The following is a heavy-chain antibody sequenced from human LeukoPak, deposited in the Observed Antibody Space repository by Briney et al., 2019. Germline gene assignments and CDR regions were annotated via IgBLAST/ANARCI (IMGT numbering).Heavy chain of an antibody. V-gene: IGHV4-39*01. Sequence: SETLCLTCTVSGGSISSSNYYWGWIRQPPGKGLEWIGSIYYSGSTNYNPSLKSRVTISVDTSKNQFSLKLRFVTAADTAVYYCARHQDGTYYSNFDYWGQGTLVTVSS. D-gene: IGHD1-26*01. CDR1: GGSISSSNYY. CDR3: ARHQDGTYYSNFDY. CDR2: IYYSGST. J-gene: IGHJ4*02.